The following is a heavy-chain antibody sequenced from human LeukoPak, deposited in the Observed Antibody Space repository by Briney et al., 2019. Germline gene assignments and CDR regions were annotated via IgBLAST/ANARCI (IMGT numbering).Heavy chain of an antibody. CDR2: IYPGDSDT. V-gene: IGHV5-51*01. CDR3: ARNERITIFGVVRGNWFDP. Sequence: GESLKISCKGSGSSFTSYWIGWVRQMPGKGLEWMGIIYPGDSDTRYSPSFKGQVTISADKSISTAYLQWSSLKASDTAMYYCARNERITIFGVVRGNWFDPWGQGTLVTVSS. CDR1: GSSFTSYW. J-gene: IGHJ5*02. D-gene: IGHD3-3*01.